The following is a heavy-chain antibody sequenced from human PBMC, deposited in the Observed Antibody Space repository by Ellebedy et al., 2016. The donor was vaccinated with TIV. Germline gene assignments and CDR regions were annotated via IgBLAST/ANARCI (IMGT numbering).Heavy chain of an antibody. CDR2: INHSGST. V-gene: IGHV4-34*01. CDR3: ARRQSRYYDYVWRSYRSCWFDP. J-gene: IGHJ5*02. D-gene: IGHD3-16*02. CDR1: GGSFSGYY. Sequence: SETLSLTXAVYGGSFSGYYWSWIRQPPGKGLEWIGEINHSGSTNSNPSLKSRVTISVDTSKNQFSLKLSSVTAADTAVYYCARRQSRYYDYVWRSYRSCWFDPWGQGTLVTVSS.